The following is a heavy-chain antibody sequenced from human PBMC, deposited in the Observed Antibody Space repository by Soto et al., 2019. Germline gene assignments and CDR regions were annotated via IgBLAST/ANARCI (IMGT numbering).Heavy chain of an antibody. CDR2: IIPIFGTA. Sequence: QVQLVQSGAEVKKPGSSVKVSCKASGGTFSSYAISWVRQAPGQGLEWMGGIIPIFGTANYAQKFQGRVTITADESTITAYMELSSLRSEDTAVYYGAIRYYYGSGSHSRGDYWGQGTLVTVSS. D-gene: IGHD3-10*01. V-gene: IGHV1-69*12. CDR3: AIRYYYGSGSHSRGDY. J-gene: IGHJ4*02. CDR1: GGTFSSYA.